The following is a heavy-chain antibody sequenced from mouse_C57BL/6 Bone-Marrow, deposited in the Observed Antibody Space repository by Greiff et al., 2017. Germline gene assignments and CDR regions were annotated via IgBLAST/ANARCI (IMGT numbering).Heavy chain of an antibody. D-gene: IGHD4-1*01. CDR3: AISGGTCYFDY. Sequence: VQLQQSGPELVKPGASVKISCKASGYSFTDYNMNWVKQSNGMSLEWIGVINPNYGTPSYNQKFKGKATLTVEQSSSTASMQLNSLTSEDSAVFYCAISGGTCYFDYWGQGTTLTVSS. J-gene: IGHJ2*01. CDR2: INPNYGTP. CDR1: GYSFTDYN. V-gene: IGHV1-39*01.